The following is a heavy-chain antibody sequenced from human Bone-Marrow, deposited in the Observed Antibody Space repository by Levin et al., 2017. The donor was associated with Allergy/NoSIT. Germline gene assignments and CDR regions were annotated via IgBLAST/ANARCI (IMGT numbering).Heavy chain of an antibody. J-gene: IGHJ6*04. Sequence: SETLSLTCSVSDISITRGDYYWNWIRQPPGKALEWIGYIHFSGYTHYNPSLESRVSMSVDTSKRQFSLRLTSVTAADTAVYYCARGGYGSGTQVWVWGKGTTVIVSP. CDR3: ARGGYGSGTQVWV. CDR1: DISITRGDYY. CDR2: IHFSGYT. V-gene: IGHV4-30-4*01. D-gene: IGHD3-10*01.